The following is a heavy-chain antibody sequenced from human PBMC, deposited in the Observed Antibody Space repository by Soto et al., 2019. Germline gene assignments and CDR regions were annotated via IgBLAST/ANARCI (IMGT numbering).Heavy chain of an antibody. Sequence: PXGTLSLTCTVSGDSINNYYWTGIRQPPGKGLEWIGYIYDSGSTSYNPSLKSRLTISVDTSKNQFSLKLKSVTAADTAVYYCARGTKYYYQGMDVWGQGTTVTVSS. CDR2: IYDSGST. V-gene: IGHV4-59*01. CDR3: ARGTKYYYQGMDV. J-gene: IGHJ6*02. CDR1: GDSINNYY.